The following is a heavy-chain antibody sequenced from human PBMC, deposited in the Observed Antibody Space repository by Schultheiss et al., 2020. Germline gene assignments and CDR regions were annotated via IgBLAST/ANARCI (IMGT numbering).Heavy chain of an antibody. V-gene: IGHV3-33*05. CDR1: GFTFSSYG. CDR3: ARQWAGYHYYMDV. D-gene: IGHD1-26*01. Sequence: GGSLRLSCAASGFTFSSYGMHWVRQAPGKGLEWVAVISYDGSNKYYADSVNCRFTISRDNAKNSLYLHMNSLRAEDTAVYYCARQWAGYHYYMDVWGKGTTVTVSS. J-gene: IGHJ6*03. CDR2: ISYDGSNK.